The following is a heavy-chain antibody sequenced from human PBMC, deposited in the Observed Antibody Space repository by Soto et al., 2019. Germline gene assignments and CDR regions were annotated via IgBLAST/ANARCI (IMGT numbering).Heavy chain of an antibody. CDR2: INPFDGSR. J-gene: IGHJ4*02. CDR1: GYIFTSYY. Sequence: QVELVQSGAEVKKPGASVKVSCKASGYIFTSYYLHWVRQAPGQGLEWMGWINPFDGSRMFAQSFQGRVTFTRDTSTSTVYMDLSGLRSDDTAVYYCSRVDPGETSPFDHWGQGTLVTVSS. D-gene: IGHD3-10*01. CDR3: SRVDPGETSPFDH. V-gene: IGHV1-46*03.